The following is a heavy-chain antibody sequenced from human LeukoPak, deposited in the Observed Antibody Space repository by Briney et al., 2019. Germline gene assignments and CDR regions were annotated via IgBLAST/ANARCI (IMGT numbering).Heavy chain of an antibody. D-gene: IGHD6-13*01. Sequence: ASVKVSCKASGYTFTSYGISWVRQAPGQGLEWMGWISAYNGNTNYAQKLQGRVTMTTDTSTSTAYMELWSLRSDDTAVYYCARVTPSSSWYYYYYYGMDVWGQGTTVTVSS. V-gene: IGHV1-18*01. J-gene: IGHJ6*02. CDR2: ISAYNGNT. CDR1: GYTFTSYG. CDR3: ARVTPSSSWYYYYYYGMDV.